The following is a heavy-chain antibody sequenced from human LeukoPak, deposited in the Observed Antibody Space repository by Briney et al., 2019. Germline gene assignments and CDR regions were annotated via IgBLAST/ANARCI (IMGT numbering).Heavy chain of an antibody. CDR2: ISYDGSNK. CDR3: ARDRRYDILTGYYWWESDY. Sequence: GGSLRLSWAASGFTCSSYAMHWVRQAPGKGLEWVAVISYDGSNKYYADSVKGRFTISRDNSKNTLYLQMNSLRAEDTAVYYCARDRRYDILTGYYWWESDYWGQGTLVTVSS. J-gene: IGHJ4*02. D-gene: IGHD3-9*01. CDR1: GFTCSSYA. V-gene: IGHV3-30*04.